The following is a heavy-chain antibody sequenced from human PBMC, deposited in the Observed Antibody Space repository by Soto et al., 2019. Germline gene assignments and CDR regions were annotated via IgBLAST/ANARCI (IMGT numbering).Heavy chain of an antibody. D-gene: IGHD4-17*01. CDR3: ARGMTTVTTSDY. CDR2: IYHSGST. CDR1: GGSISSGGYS. J-gene: IGHJ4*02. Sequence: QLQLQESGSGLVKPSQTLSLTCAVSGGSISSGGYSWSWIRQPPGKGLEWIGYIYHSGSTYYNPSLKSRVXXXVXXSKNQFSLKLSSVTAADTAVYYCARGMTTVTTSDYWGQGTLVTVSS. V-gene: IGHV4-30-2*01.